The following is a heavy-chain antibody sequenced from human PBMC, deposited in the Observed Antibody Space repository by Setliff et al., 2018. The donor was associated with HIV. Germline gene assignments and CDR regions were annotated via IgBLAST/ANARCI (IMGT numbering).Heavy chain of an antibody. V-gene: IGHV4-59*01. J-gene: IGHJ3*02. CDR2: IYYSGST. CDR3: AREGYYDRADAFDI. CDR1: GGSISSYY. D-gene: IGHD3-22*01. Sequence: ETLSLTCTVSGGSISSYYWSWIRQPPGKGLEWIGNIYYSGSTNYNPSLKSRVTISVGTSKNQFSLKLSSVTAADTAVYYCAREGYYDRADAFDIWGQGTMVTVSS.